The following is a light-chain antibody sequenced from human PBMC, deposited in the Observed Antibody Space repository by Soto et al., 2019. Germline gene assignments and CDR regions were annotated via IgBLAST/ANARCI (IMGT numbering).Light chain of an antibody. V-gene: IGLV2-14*03. Sequence: QSALTQPTSVSGSPGQSITISCTGNHNDIGTYDYVSWYQQHPGRAPRLLIHGVTTRPSGISGRFSASKSGLTASLTISGLQPEDEADYYCCSYAGFSSVVFGSGTKVTVL. CDR2: GVT. CDR3: CSYAGFSSVV. J-gene: IGLJ1*01. CDR1: HNDIGTYDY.